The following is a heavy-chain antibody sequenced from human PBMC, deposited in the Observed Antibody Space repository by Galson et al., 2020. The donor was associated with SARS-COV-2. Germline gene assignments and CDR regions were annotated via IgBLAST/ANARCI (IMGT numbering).Heavy chain of an antibody. Sequence: SQTLSLTCAASGYSVSTTNYWGWVRLAPGKGLEWIGSIYPNGRTYYNPSHESRVTIQVDTSRNQSSLTLASVTAADTAFSYCARQVVNMIVLVTVPGWFFDLWGRGTLVTVSS. CDR2: IYPNGRT. CDR1: GYSVSTTNY. J-gene: IGHJ2*01. D-gene: IGHD2-21*02. V-gene: IGHV4-38-2*01. CDR3: ARQVVNMIVLVTVPGWFFDL.